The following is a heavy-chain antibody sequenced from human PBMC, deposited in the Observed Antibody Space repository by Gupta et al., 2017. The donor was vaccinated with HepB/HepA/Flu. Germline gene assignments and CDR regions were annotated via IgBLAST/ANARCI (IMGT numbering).Heavy chain of an antibody. CDR1: GFTFSSYE. CDR2: ISSSGSTI. V-gene: IGHV3-48*03. CDR3: ARDEAIQPPDY. J-gene: IGHJ4*02. D-gene: IGHD5-18*01. Sequence: EVQLVESGGGLVQPGGSLRLSCAASGFTFSSYEMNWVRQAPGKGLEWVSYISSSGSTIYYADSVKGRFTISRDNAKNSLYLQMNSLRAEDTAVYYCARDEAIQPPDYWGQGTLVTVSS.